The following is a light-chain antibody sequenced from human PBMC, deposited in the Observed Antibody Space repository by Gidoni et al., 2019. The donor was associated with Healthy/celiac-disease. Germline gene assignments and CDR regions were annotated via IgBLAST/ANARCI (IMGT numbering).Light chain of an antibody. CDR2: CAS. J-gene: IGKJ5*01. CDR1: QSVSSSY. Sequence: IVLTQSPRTLSLSPGARATLSCMASQSVSSSYLAWYQQKPGQAPRLLLLCASSRATGIPDRFSGSGSGTDFTLTISRLVPEDFAVYYCQQYGSSPPITFGQGTRLEIK. V-gene: IGKV3-20*01. CDR3: QQYGSSPPIT.